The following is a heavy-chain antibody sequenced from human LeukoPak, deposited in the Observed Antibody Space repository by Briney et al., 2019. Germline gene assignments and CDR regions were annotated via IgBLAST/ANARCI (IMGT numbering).Heavy chain of an antibody. Sequence: GGSLRLSCEASGFTFNNYWMHWVRQAPGKGLEFVSTINSDGGDTRYASSVRGRFTISRDNSKNTLYLQMGSLRDEDMAVYYCARDPAWGSGSYFDYWGQGTLVTVSS. V-gene: IGHV3-64*01. J-gene: IGHJ4*02. D-gene: IGHD3-10*01. CDR2: INSDGGDT. CDR1: GFTFNNYW. CDR3: ARDPAWGSGSYFDY.